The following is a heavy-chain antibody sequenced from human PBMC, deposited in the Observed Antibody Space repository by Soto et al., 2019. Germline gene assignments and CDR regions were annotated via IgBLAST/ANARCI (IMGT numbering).Heavy chain of an antibody. CDR1: GGSISSYY. D-gene: IGHD3-22*01. Sequence: PSETLSLTCTVSGGSISSYYWSWIRQPPGKGLEWIGYIYYSGSTNYNPSLKSRVTISVDTSKNQFSLKLSSVTAADTAVYYCARVISRVITTGDAFDIWGQGTMVTVSS. CDR2: IYYSGST. J-gene: IGHJ3*02. V-gene: IGHV4-59*01. CDR3: ARVISRVITTGDAFDI.